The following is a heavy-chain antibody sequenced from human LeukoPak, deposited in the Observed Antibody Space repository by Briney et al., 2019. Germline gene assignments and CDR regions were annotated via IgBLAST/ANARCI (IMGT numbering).Heavy chain of an antibody. Sequence: EASVKVSCKASGYTFTNYYIHWVRQAPGQGLEWMGTINPSVGTTRPAKGRASLTRDTSTSTVYMALSTLRSEDTAVYYCARSVFPYYSGSGSPYNVDVRQNSYFDFWGQGTLVTVSS. D-gene: IGHD3-10*01. V-gene: IGHV1-46*01. CDR2: INPSVGTT. CDR1: GYTFTNYY. J-gene: IGHJ4*02. CDR3: ARSVFPYYSGSGSPYNVDVRQNSYFDF.